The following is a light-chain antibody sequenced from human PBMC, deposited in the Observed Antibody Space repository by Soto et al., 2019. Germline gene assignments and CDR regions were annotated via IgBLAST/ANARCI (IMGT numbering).Light chain of an antibody. V-gene: IGLV2-23*02. J-gene: IGLJ3*02. CDR1: SSDVGSYNL. CDR3: CSYASRTTWV. Sequence: QSVLTQPASVSGSPGQSITISCTGTSSDVGSYNLVSWYQQHPGKAPKLMIYEVSKRPSGVSYRFSGSKSGTTASLTISGLQAEDEADYYCCSYASRTTWVFGGGTKLTVL. CDR2: EVS.